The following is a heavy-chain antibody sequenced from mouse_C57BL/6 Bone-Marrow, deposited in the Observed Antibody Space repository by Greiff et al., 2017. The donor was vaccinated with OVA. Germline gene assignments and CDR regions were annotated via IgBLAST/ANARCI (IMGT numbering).Heavy chain of an antibody. J-gene: IGHJ2*01. D-gene: IGHD1-1*01. CDR1: GFNIKDDY. CDR2: IDPENGDT. Sequence: VQLQQSGAELVRPGASVKLSCTASGFNIKDDYMHWVKQRPEQGLEWIGWIDPENGDTEYASKFQGKATITADTSSNTAYLQLSSLTSEDTAVYYCTTGGGSSFDYWGQGTTLTVSS. V-gene: IGHV14-4*01. CDR3: TTGGGSSFDY.